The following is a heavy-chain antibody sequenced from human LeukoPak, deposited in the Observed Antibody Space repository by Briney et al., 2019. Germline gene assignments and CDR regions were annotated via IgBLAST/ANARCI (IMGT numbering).Heavy chain of an antibody. CDR2: INAGNGNT. CDR1: GYDFTNYA. Sequence: ASVKVSCKASGYDFTNYAIHWVRQAPGQRLEWMGWINAGNGNTKYSQKFQGRVTLTRDTSANTAYMELSSLRSEDTAVYYCARGRGNSGYDWPYFGFWGQGTLVTVSS. D-gene: IGHD5-12*01. J-gene: IGHJ4*02. V-gene: IGHV1-3*01. CDR3: ARGRGNSGYDWPYFGF.